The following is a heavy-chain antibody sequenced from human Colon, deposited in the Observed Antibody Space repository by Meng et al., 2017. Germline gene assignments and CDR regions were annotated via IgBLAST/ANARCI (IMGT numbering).Heavy chain of an antibody. CDR3: TREFHSSGYAGTFDM. J-gene: IGHJ3*02. D-gene: IGHD3-22*01. V-gene: IGHV3-30*03. CDR1: GFTVGTPH. Sequence: VEWGGGVVQPGTSLGLSFALSGFTVGTPHPHMHWVRQAPGRGLEWVAVVSSDGTFRSYTGSVEGRFSVSRDNSKNTVYLQMNSLRAEDTAVYYCTREFHSSGYAGTFDMWGLGTMVTVSS. CDR2: VSSDGTFR.